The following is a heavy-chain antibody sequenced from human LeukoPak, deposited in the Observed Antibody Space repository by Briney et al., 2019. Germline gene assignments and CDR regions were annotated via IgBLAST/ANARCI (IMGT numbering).Heavy chain of an antibody. V-gene: IGHV5-51*01. CDR2: IYPGDSDT. CDR1: GYSFTSYW. J-gene: IGHJ6*03. CDR3: ARQGVYSNYYSYYMDV. D-gene: IGHD4-11*01. Sequence: GESLKISCKGSGYSFTSYWIGWVRQMPGKGLEWMGIIYPGDSDTRYSPSFQGQVTISADKSISTAYLQWSSLKASDTAMYYCARQGVYSNYYSYYMDVWGKGTTVTVSS.